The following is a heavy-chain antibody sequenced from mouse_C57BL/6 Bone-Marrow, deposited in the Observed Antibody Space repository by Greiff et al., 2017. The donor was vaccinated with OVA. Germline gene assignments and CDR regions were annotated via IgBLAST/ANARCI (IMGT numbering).Heavy chain of an antibody. J-gene: IGHJ2*01. Sequence: SGTVLARPGASVKMSCKTSGYTFTSYWMHWVKQRPGQGLEWIGAIYPGNSDTSYNQKFKGKAKLTAVTSASTAYMELSSLTNEDSAVYYCTWGTAQATRNFDYWGQGTTLTVSS. D-gene: IGHD3-2*02. CDR1: GYTFTSYW. CDR2: IYPGNSDT. CDR3: TWGTAQATRNFDY. V-gene: IGHV1-5*01.